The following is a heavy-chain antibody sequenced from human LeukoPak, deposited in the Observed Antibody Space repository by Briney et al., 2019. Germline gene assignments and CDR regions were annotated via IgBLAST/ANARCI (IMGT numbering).Heavy chain of an antibody. Sequence: PGGSLRLSCAASGFTFNYARMSWVRQVPGKGLEWVGQTVSEIDGGTTDYVTPVKGRFTISRDDSKSTLYLQMNSLKIEDTAVYYCTTDEDWNYARKDVWGQGATVIVSS. J-gene: IGHJ6*02. D-gene: IGHD1-7*01. V-gene: IGHV3-15*04. CDR3: TTDEDWNYARKDV. CDR2: TVSEIDGGTT. CDR1: GFTFNYAR.